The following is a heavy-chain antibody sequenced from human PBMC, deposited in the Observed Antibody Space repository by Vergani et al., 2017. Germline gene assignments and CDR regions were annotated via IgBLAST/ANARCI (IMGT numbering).Heavy chain of an antibody. Sequence: QVQLQESGPGLVKPSETLSLTCTVSGGSISSSSYYWGWIRQPPGKGLEWIGSIYYSGSTYYNPSLKSRVTISVDTSKNQFSLKLSSVTAADTAVYYCARLFRTGDVTFDYWGQGTLVTVSS. CDR1: GGSISSSSYY. CDR3: ARLFRTGDVTFDY. J-gene: IGHJ4*02. D-gene: IGHD7-27*01. CDR2: IYYSGST. V-gene: IGHV4-39*01.